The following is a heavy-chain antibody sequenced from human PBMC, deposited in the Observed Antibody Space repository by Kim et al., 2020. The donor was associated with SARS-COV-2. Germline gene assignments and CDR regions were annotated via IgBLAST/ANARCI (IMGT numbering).Heavy chain of an antibody. D-gene: IGHD6-19*01. CDR3: ATVRCGWLGVPFDY. V-gene: IGHV3-33*03. J-gene: IGHJ4*01. CDR2: LWYDGNNK. CDR1: GFSLKNYG. Sequence: GGSLRLSCEASGFSLKNYGMTWVRQAPGKGLEWVAYLWYDGNNKYYADSVKGRFTISRDTSKNTIFLHMSSLRVEDTAVYYCATVRCGWLGVPFDYWG.